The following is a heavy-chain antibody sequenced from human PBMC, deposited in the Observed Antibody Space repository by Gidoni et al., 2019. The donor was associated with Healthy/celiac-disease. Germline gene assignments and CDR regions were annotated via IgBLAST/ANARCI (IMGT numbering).Heavy chain of an antibody. CDR2: ISGRGGST. D-gene: IGHD6-13*01. Sequence: EVQLLESGGGLVQPGGSLRLSCAASGFTFSSYAMSWVRQAPGKGLEWVSAISGRGGSTYYADSVKGRFTISRDNSKNTLYLQMNSLRAEDTAVYYCAKILIGSSWYAPIDYWGQGTLVTVSS. V-gene: IGHV3-23*01. CDR3: AKILIGSSWYAPIDY. J-gene: IGHJ4*02. CDR1: GFTFSSYA.